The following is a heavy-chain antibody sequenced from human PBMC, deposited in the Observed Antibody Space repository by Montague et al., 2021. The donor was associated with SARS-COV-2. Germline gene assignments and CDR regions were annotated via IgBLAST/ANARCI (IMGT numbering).Heavy chain of an antibody. Sequence: TLSLTCTVSGGSIRSGSYYWSWIRQPAGKGLEWIGRIYSSGSTNYNPSLKSRVTMSVDTSKNQFSLKMSSVTAADTAVYYCARDYGDYSYYYGLDVWGKGTTVTVSS. V-gene: IGHV4-61*02. D-gene: IGHD4-17*01. CDR3: ARDYGDYSYYYGLDV. CDR2: IYSSGST. J-gene: IGHJ6*04. CDR1: GGSIRSGSYY.